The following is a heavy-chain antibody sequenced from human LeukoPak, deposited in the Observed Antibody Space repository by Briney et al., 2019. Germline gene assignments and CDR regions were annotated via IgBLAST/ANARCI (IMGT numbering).Heavy chain of an antibody. CDR3: ARWRWQQSEFDL. J-gene: IGHJ4*02. CDR1: GFSFSSYH. CDR2: IFPDGHQE. D-gene: IGHD5-24*01. V-gene: IGHV3-7*01. Sequence: GGSLRLSCVASGFSFSSYHMSWVRQAPGKGLGCVAHIFPDGHQESCDASVRGRFTVSRDNAKNSVFLQMNSLRVEDTAIYYCARWRWQQSEFDLWGQGALVTVSS.